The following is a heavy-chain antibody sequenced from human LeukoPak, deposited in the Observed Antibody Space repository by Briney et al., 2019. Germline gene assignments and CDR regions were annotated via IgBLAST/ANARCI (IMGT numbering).Heavy chain of an antibody. CDR2: ISSSSSYI. CDR3: ARDHDWAFDY. V-gene: IGHV3-21*01. D-gene: IGHD3-9*01. Sequence: PGGSLRLSCAASGFTFSSYSMNWVRQAPGKGLEWVSSISSSSSYIYYADSVKGRFTISRDNAKNSLYLQMNSLRADDTAVYYCARDHDWAFDYWGQGTLVTVSS. CDR1: GFTFSSYS. J-gene: IGHJ4*02.